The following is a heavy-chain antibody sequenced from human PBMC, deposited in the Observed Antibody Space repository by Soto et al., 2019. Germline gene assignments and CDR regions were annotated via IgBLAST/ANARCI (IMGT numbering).Heavy chain of an antibody. Sequence: GGSLRLSCTPSGFTSSSYAMNWVRQAPGKGLEWVSVISGSGGSTYYADSVKGRFTISRDNSKNTLYLQMNSLRAEDTAVYYCASRTSGWYFDYWGQGTLVTVSS. CDR2: ISGSGGST. J-gene: IGHJ4*02. CDR1: GFTSSSYA. V-gene: IGHV3-23*01. CDR3: ASRTSGWYFDY. D-gene: IGHD6-19*01.